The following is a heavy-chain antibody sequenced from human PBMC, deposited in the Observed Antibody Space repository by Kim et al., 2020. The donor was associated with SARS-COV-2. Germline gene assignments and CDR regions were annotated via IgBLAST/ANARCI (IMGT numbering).Heavy chain of an antibody. CDR1: GFTFSSYW. V-gene: IGHV3-74*01. J-gene: IGHJ6*02. D-gene: IGHD3-16*01. CDR3: ARGPSPGGRGYYYYGMDV. Sequence: GGSLRLSCAASGFTFSSYWMHWVRQAPGKGLVWVSRINSDGSNTGYADSVKGRFTISRDNAKNTLYLQMNSLRAEDTAVYYCARGPSPGGRGYYYYGMDVWGQGTTVTVSS. CDR2: INSDGSNT.